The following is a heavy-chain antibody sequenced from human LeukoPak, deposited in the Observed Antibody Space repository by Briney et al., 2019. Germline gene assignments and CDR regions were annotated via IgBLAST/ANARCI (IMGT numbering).Heavy chain of an antibody. V-gene: IGHV5-51*01. Sequence: GESLKISCKASSSTFTNYWIGWLRQLPGRGLEWMGITYPGGSQTIYMPPFQGQVTISVDESATTAYLQWNTLKATDTAMYYCARRYYTSVWFDPWGQGTLVTVSS. CDR2: TYPGGSQT. CDR3: ARRYYTSVWFDP. D-gene: IGHD1-26*01. J-gene: IGHJ5*02. CDR1: SSTFTNYW.